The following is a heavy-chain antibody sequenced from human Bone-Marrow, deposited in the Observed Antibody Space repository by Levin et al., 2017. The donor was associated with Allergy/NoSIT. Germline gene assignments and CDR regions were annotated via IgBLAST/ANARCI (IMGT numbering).Heavy chain of an antibody. CDR2: INFRSTTI. CDR3: ARDPYDYGNASGRAYYFDY. J-gene: IGHJ4*02. V-gene: IGHV3-48*02. Sequence: GGSLRLSCAASGFTFSSHSMNWVRQAPGKGLEWVSYINFRSTTIYYADSVKGRFTISRDNAKTSLYLQMNSLRDEDTAVYYCARDPYDYGNASGRAYYFDYWGRGTLVTVSS. CDR1: GFTFSSHS. D-gene: IGHD4-17*01.